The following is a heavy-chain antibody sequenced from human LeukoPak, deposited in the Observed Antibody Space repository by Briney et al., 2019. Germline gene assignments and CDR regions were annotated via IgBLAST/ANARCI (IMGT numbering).Heavy chain of an antibody. J-gene: IGHJ6*03. CDR2: ISSSSSYI. Sequence: GGSLRLSCAASGFTFSSYSMNWVRQAPGRGLEWVSSISSSSSYIYYADSVKGRFTIYRDNAKNSLYLQMSSLRAEDTAVYYCAQISDHYHYSYMDVWGKGTTVTVSS. CDR3: AQISDHYHYSYMDV. D-gene: IGHD2/OR15-2a*01. CDR1: GFTFSSYS. V-gene: IGHV3-21*01.